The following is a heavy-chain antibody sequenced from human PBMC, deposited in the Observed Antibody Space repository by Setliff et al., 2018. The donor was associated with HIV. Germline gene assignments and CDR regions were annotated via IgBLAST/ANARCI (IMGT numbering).Heavy chain of an antibody. CDR1: GFIFGDHA. J-gene: IGHJ4*02. Sequence: GSLRLSCTASGFIFGDHAMSWIRQAPGKGLEWVSYISSSSSYTNYADSVKGRFTISRDNAKNSLYLQMNSLRAEDTAVYYCARYSGSYFDYWGQGSLVTVSS. CDR2: ISSSSSYT. V-gene: IGHV3-11*03. D-gene: IGHD1-26*01. CDR3: ARYSGSYFDY.